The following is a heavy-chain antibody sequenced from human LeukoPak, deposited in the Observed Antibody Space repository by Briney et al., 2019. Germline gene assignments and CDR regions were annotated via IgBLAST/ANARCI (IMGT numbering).Heavy chain of an antibody. J-gene: IGHJ3*02. Sequence: SETLSLTCAVYGGSFSGYYWSWVRQPPGKGLEWIGEINHSGSTNYNASLKSRVTISVDTSKNQFSLKLSSVTAADTAVYYCAREEDCSGGICYLGNAFDIWGQGTMVPVSS. V-gene: IGHV4-34*01. CDR1: GGSFSGYY. D-gene: IGHD2-15*01. CDR3: AREEDCSGGICYLGNAFDI. CDR2: INHSGST.